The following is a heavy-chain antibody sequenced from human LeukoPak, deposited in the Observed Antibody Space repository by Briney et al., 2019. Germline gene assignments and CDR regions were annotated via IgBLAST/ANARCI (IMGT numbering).Heavy chain of an antibody. J-gene: IGHJ3*02. D-gene: IGHD3-22*01. V-gene: IGHV3-73*01. CDR1: GFTFSGSA. Sequence: WGSLRLSCAASGFTFSGSAMHWVRQASGKGLEWVGRIRSKANSYATAYAASVKGRFTISRDDSKNTAYLQMNSLKTEDTAVYYCTRLEYYYDSSGYGDDAFDIWGQGTMVTVSS. CDR2: IRSKANSYAT. CDR3: TRLEYYYDSSGYGDDAFDI.